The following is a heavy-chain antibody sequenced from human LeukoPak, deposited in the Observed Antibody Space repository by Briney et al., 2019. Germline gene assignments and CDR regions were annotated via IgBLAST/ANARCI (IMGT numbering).Heavy chain of an antibody. Sequence: GGSLRLSCAASGFTFSSYAMSWVRQAPGKGLEWVSVISGSDGNTYYADSVKGRFTISRDNSKNTLYLQMNSLRAEDTAVYYCAKDLYGDYMIDYWGQGTLVTVSS. J-gene: IGHJ4*02. CDR1: GFTFSSYA. CDR2: ISGSDGNT. V-gene: IGHV3-23*01. CDR3: AKDLYGDYMIDY. D-gene: IGHD4-17*01.